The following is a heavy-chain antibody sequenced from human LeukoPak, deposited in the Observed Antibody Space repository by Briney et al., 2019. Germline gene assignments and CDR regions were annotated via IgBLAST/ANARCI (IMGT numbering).Heavy chain of an antibody. CDR2: IYSGGPT. CDR1: RDTPSSNY. CDR3: ARGTDY. V-gene: IGHV3-53*01. Sequence: GGALRLSCAAPRDTPSSNYLSWGRHALGKGLEWGSVIYSGGPTYYIESVTGRFTIYIANSKNTMQRQMNSLRAEDTAVYYCARGTDYWGQGALVTVCS. J-gene: IGHJ4*02.